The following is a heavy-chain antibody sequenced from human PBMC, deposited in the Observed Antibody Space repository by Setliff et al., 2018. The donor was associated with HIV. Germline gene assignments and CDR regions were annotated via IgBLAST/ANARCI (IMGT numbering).Heavy chain of an antibody. CDR2: ILSTGERT. CDR1: GFTFSNYA. CDR3: ARDWRSGYDLNFDY. J-gene: IGHJ4*02. D-gene: IGHD5-12*01. Sequence: SLRLSCAASGFTFSNYAMSWVRQAPGEGLEWVSAILSTGERTFYADSVKGRFTISRDNSKNTVYLQMNSLRAEDTAEYYCARDWRSGYDLNFDYWGQGTLVTV. V-gene: IGHV3-23*01.